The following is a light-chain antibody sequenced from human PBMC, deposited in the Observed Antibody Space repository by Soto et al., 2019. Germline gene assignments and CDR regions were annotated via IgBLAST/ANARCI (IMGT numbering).Light chain of an antibody. CDR3: SSHAGSSAFYV. J-gene: IGLJ1*01. Sequence: QYVLTQPYSLSVSPGQSITISFTGTSSDIGAYDYVSWYQQYPGRVPKLLIHEVTNRPSGVSDRFSGSKSGNTASLTISGLQTEDEADYYCSSHAGSSAFYVFGTGTKVTVL. CDR1: SSDIGAYDY. CDR2: EVT. V-gene: IGLV2-14*01.